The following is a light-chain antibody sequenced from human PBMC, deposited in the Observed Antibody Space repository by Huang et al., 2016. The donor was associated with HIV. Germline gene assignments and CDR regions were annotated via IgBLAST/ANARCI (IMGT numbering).Light chain of an antibody. CDR2: AAS. CDR3: QQTFSAPLT. Sequence: DIQMTQSPSSLSASIGDRVTITCRPSHIVSTYLKWYQQKPGKAPKLLIYAASSSQSGVPSRFSGSGSGTDFTLTISSVQPEDFATYYCQQTFSAPLTFGGGTRVEIK. V-gene: IGKV1-39*01. CDR1: HIVSTY. J-gene: IGKJ4*01.